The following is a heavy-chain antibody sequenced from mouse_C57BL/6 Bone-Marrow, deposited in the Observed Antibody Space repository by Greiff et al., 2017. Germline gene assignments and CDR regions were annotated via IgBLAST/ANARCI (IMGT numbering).Heavy chain of an antibody. CDR3: ASHYGSSPYYFDY. CDR1: GFTFSSYG. D-gene: IGHD1-1*01. CDR2: ISSGGSYT. J-gene: IGHJ2*01. V-gene: IGHV5-6*01. Sequence: DVQLVESGGDLVKPGGSLKLSCAASGFTFSSYGMSWVRQTPDKRLEWVATISSGGSYTYYPDSVKGRFTISRDNAKNTLYLQMSSLKSEDTAMYYCASHYGSSPYYFDYWGQGTTLTVSS.